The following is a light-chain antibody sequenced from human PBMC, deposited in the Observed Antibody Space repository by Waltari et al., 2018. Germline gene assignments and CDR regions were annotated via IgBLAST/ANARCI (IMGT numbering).Light chain of an antibody. CDR2: AAS. V-gene: IGKV3-20*01. CDR1: QSISKY. J-gene: IGKJ1*01. CDR3: QNHERLPAT. Sequence: VLTQSPGTLTLSPGEGAPLSCRASQSISKYLVWYQQRPGQDPRLLIYAASTRATGIPDRFSGSGFGTDFSLTISRLEPEDFAVYYCQNHERLPATFGQGTRVEIK.